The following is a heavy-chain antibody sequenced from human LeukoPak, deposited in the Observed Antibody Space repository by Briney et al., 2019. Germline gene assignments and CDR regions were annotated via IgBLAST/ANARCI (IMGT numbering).Heavy chain of an antibody. J-gene: IGHJ3*02. CDR1: GFTFSSYA. Sequence: GGSLRLSCAASGFTFSSYAMHWVRQAPGKGLEWVAVISYDGSNKYYADSVKGRFTISRDNSKNTLYLQMNSLRAEDTAVYYCAREVDFAFDIWGQGTMVTVSS. V-gene: IGHV3-30-3*01. D-gene: IGHD2-15*01. CDR3: AREVDFAFDI. CDR2: ISYDGSNK.